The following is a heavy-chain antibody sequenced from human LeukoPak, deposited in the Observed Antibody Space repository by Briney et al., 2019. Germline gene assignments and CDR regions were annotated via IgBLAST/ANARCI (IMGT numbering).Heavy chain of an antibody. CDR1: GFTFDDYA. CDR2: ISWNSGSI. J-gene: IGHJ4*02. D-gene: IGHD5-18*01. Sequence: GGSLRPSCAASGFTFDDYAMHWVRQAPWKGLEWVSGISWNSGSIGYADSVKGRFTISRDNAKNSLYLQMNSLRAEDTALYYCAKARGAGYSYGYTDYWGQGTLVTVSS. V-gene: IGHV3-9*01. CDR3: AKARGAGYSYGYTDY.